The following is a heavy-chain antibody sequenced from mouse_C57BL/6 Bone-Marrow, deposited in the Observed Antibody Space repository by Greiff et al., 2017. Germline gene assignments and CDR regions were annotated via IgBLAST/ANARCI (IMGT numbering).Heavy chain of an antibody. J-gene: IGHJ2*01. CDR3: ARGYYGSSYLDY. D-gene: IGHD1-1*01. CDR1: GFTFSDYG. V-gene: IGHV5-17*01. CDR2: ISSGSSTI. Sequence: EVQLVESGGGLVKPGGSLKLSCAASGFTFSDYGMHWVRQAPEKGLEWVAYISSGSSTIYYADTVKSRFTISRDNAKNTLFLQMTSLRSEDTAMXYCARGYYGSSYLDYWGQGTTLTVSS.